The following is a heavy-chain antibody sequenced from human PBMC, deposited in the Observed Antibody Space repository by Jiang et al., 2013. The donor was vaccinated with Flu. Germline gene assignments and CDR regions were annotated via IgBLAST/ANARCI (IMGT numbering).Heavy chain of an antibody. CDR2: IIPVFGTG. Sequence: QLVESGAEVKKPGSSVKVSCKVSGGTFNSYRITWVRQAPGQGLEWMGGIIPVFGTGNFAQKFQGRVTITADESTSTVNMQLNSLRSEDTAVYYCARDAPNYYDGSLGYWGQGTLVTVSS. CDR3: ARDAPNYYDGSLGY. CDR1: GGTFNSYR. V-gene: IGHV1-69*01. D-gene: IGHD3-16*01. J-gene: IGHJ4*02.